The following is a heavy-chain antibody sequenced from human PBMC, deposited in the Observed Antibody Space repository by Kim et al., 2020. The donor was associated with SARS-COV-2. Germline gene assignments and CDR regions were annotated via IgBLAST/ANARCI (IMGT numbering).Heavy chain of an antibody. Sequence: GESLKISCAASGFTFSDHGMNWVRQAPGNGLEWVSIVDAGGGVTYYADSVKGRFTISRDNSKKTLYLQMNTLRVEDTAVYYCARSLYAASTRSLDSWGQG. CDR2: VDAGGGVT. J-gene: IGHJ4*02. D-gene: IGHD2-8*01. CDR1: GFTFSDHG. CDR3: ARSLYAASTRSLDS. V-gene: IGHV3-23*01.